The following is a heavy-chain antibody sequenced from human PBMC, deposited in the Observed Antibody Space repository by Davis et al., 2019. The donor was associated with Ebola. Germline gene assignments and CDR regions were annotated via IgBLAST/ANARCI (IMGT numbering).Heavy chain of an antibody. CDR1: GYTFTSYG. CDR2: ISAYNGNT. J-gene: IGHJ6*02. CDR3: ARVDDFWSGLLGGYYYYGMDV. Sequence: AASVKVSCKASGYTFTSYGISWVRQAPGQGLEWMGWISAYNGNTNYAQKLQGRVTMTIDTSTSTAYMELRSLRSDDTAVYYCARVDDFWSGLLGGYYYYGMDVWGQGTTVTVSS. D-gene: IGHD3-3*01. V-gene: IGHV1-18*01.